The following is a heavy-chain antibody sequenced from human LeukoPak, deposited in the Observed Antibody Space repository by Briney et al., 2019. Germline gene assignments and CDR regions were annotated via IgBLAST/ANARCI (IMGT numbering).Heavy chain of an antibody. CDR2: ISGSGVST. V-gene: IGHV3-23*01. CDR3: AKGGWVGYCSSTSCYCGFDY. J-gene: IGHJ4*02. CDR1: GFTFSSYA. Sequence: GGSLRLSCAASGFTFSSYAMSWVRQAPGKGLEWVSAISGSGVSTYYADSVKGRFTISRDNSKNTLYLQMNSLRAEDTAVYYCAKGGWVGYCSSTSCYCGFDYWGQGTLVTVSS. D-gene: IGHD2-2*01.